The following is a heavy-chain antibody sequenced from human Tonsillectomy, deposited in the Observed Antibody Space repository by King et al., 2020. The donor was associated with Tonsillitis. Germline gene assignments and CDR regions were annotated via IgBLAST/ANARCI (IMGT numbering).Heavy chain of an antibody. CDR3: ARDLSSKSAYY. CDR2: IYSSGST. D-gene: IGHD2/OR15-2a*01. J-gene: IGHJ4*02. Sequence: QLQESGPGLVKPSETLSLTCTVSGASVSSGSYYWSWIRQPPGEGLEWIGYIYSSGSTHYNPSLKSRVTISVETSKNQFSLKLSSVTAADTAVYYCARDLSSKSAYYWGQGTPVTVSS. CDR1: GASVSSGSYY. V-gene: IGHV4-61*01.